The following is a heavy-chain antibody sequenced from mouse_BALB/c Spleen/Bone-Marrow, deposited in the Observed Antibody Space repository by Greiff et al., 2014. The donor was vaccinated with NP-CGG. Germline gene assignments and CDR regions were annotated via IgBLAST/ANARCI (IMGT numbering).Heavy chain of an antibody. D-gene: IGHD2-4*01. CDR3: ARGEITAFAY. CDR1: GYSFTIYW. Sequence: QVQLQQSGAELVRPGASVKLSCKASGYSFTIYWMNWVKQRPGQGLEWIGMIHPSDIETRLNQKFKDKATLTVDKSSNTGYMQLSSPTSEDSAVYYCARGEITAFAYWGQGTLVTVSA. CDR2: IHPSDIET. V-gene: IGHV1-61*01. J-gene: IGHJ3*01.